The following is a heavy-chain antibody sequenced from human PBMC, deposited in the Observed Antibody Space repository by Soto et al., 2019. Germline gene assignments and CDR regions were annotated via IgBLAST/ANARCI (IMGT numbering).Heavy chain of an antibody. Sequence: QVQLVQSGAEVKKPESSVKVSCKASGGTFSSYAISWVRQAPGQVLEWMGGIIPIFGTANYAQKFQGSVTITADESTSTAYMELSSLRSEDTAVYYCARDVVSSGYYSSYYYGMDVWGQGTTVTVSS. CDR3: ARDVVSSGYYSSYYYGMDV. D-gene: IGHD3-22*01. CDR2: IIPIFGTA. V-gene: IGHV1-69*12. CDR1: GGTFSSYA. J-gene: IGHJ6*02.